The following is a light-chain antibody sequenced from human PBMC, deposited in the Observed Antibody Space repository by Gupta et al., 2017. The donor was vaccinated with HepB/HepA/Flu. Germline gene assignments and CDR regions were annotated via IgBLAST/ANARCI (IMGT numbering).Light chain of an antibody. J-gene: IGKJ3*01. CDR3: QHDDTNSVFT. CDR1: QSVLHSSNNKNY. V-gene: IGKV4-1*01. CDR2: WAS. Sequence: EIVLPQSPDSLAVSLGERATINCKSSQSVLHSSNNKNYLAWYQQKPGRPTKLLIYWASTRESGVPDRIIGSWSGTDYTLLISMLHAEDVAVYYCQHDDTNSVFTFGPGTKVDIK.